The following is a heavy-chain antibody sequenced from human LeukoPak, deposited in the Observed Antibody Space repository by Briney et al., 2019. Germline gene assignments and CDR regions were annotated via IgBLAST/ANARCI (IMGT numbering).Heavy chain of an antibody. D-gene: IGHD2-2*01. J-gene: IGHJ4*02. V-gene: IGHV4-34*01. CDR3: ARVKRYCSSTSCPLDY. CDR2: INHSGST. CDR1: GGSFSGYY. Sequence: SETLSLTCAVYGGSFSGYYWSWICQPPGKGLEWIGEINHSGSTNYNPSLKSRVTISVDTSKNQFSLKLSSVTAADTAVYYCARVKRYCSSTSCPLDYWGQGTLVTASS.